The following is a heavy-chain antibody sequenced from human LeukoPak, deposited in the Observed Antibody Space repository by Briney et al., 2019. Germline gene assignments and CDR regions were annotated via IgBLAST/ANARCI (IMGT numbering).Heavy chain of an antibody. CDR3: ASSEGGSYYSAY. J-gene: IGHJ4*02. CDR1: GFTFSSYA. Sequence: GSLRLSCAASGFTFSSYAMSWVRQAPGKGLEWIGSIYHSGSTYYNPSLKSRVTISVDTSKNQFSLKLSSVTAADTAVYYCASSEGGSYYSAYWGQGTLVTVSS. CDR2: IYHSGST. V-gene: IGHV4-38-2*01. D-gene: IGHD1-26*01.